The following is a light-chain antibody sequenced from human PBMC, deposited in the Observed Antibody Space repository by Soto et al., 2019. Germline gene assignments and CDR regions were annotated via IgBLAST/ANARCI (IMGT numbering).Light chain of an antibody. CDR1: QGISSY. J-gene: IGKJ1*01. CDR2: AAS. V-gene: IGKV1-9*01. CDR3: QQLNSYRT. Sequence: DIQLTQSPSFLSASVGDRVTITCRASQGISSYLAWYQQKPGKAPKLLIYAASTLQSGVPSRFSGCGSGTEFTLIISSLQPEDFATYYCQQLNSYRTFGQGTKVEIK.